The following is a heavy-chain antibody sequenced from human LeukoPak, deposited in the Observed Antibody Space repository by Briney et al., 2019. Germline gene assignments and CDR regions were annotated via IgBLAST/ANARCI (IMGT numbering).Heavy chain of an antibody. CDR1: GFTFKLYW. V-gene: IGHV3-74*01. CDR2: INHDGSDT. CDR3: VRGGPSTWS. Sequence: AGGSLRLSCAASGFTFKLYWMHWVRQVPGRGPVWVSRINHDGSDTIYADSVRGRFTISRDDAKNTLYLQMNNLRADDTAVYYCVRGGPSTWSWGQGTLVTVSS. D-gene: IGHD2-15*01. J-gene: IGHJ5*02.